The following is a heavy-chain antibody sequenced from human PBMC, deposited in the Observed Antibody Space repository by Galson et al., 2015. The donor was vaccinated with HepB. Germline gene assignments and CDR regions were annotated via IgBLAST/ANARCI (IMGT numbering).Heavy chain of an antibody. V-gene: IGHV3-30*09. CDR1: GFTFSSYA. D-gene: IGHD5-12*01. J-gene: IGHJ6*02. Sequence: SLRLSCAASGFTFSSYAMHWVRQAPGKGLEWVAVISYDGSNKYYPDSVKGRFAISRDNSKNTLYLQMNSLRAEDTAMYYCARVGGYTFHHGMGVWGQGTTVTISS. CDR3: ARVGGYTFHHGMGV. CDR2: ISYDGSNK.